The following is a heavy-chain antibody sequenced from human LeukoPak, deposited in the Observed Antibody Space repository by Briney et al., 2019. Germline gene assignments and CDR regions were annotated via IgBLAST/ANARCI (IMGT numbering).Heavy chain of an antibody. D-gene: IGHD6-13*01. Sequence: EASETLSLTCAVYGGSFSGYYWSWIRQPPGKGREWTGEINHSGSTNYNPSLKSRVTISVDTSKNQFSLKLSSVTAADTAVYYCARRWYSRSWYDWYFDLWGRGTLVTVSS. CDR1: GGSFSGYY. CDR3: ARRWYSRSWYDWYFDL. V-gene: IGHV4-34*01. J-gene: IGHJ2*01. CDR2: INHSGST.